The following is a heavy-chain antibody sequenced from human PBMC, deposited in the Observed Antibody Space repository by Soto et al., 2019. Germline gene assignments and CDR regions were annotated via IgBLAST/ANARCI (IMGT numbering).Heavy chain of an antibody. CDR3: ASANYYDSSGYYYYYYGMDV. CDR2: IIPILGIA. Sequence: ASVKVSCKASGGTFSSYAISWVRQAPGQGLEWMGGIIPILGIANYAQKFQGRVTITADKSTSTAYMELSSLRSEDTAVYYCASANYYDSSGYYYYYYGMDVWGQGTTVTVSS. D-gene: IGHD3-22*01. CDR1: GGTFSSYA. J-gene: IGHJ6*02. V-gene: IGHV1-69*10.